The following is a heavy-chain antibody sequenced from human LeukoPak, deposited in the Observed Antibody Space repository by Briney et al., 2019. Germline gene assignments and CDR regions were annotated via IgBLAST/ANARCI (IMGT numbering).Heavy chain of an antibody. D-gene: IGHD3-10*01. CDR3: ASMVRGVPYYFDY. CDR2: IYYSGST. J-gene: IGHJ4*02. Sequence: SETLSLTCTVSGGSISSYYWSWIRQPPGKGLEWIGYIYYSGSTNYNPSLKSRVTISVDTSKNQFSLKLSSVTAADTAAYYCASMVRGVPYYFDYWGQGTLVTVSS. V-gene: IGHV4-59*08. CDR1: GGSISSYY.